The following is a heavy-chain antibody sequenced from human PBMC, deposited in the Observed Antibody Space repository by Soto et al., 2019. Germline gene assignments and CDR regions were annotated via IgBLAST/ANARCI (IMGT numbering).Heavy chain of an antibody. CDR3: ARESVAGTGWYFDY. Sequence: ASVKVSCKASGGTFSSYAISWVRQAPGQGLEWMGWINAGNGNTKYSQKFQGRVTITRDTSASTAYMELSSLRSEDTAVYYCARESVAGTGWYFDYWGQGTLVTVSS. CDR1: GGTFSSYA. V-gene: IGHV1-3*01. D-gene: IGHD6-19*01. J-gene: IGHJ4*02. CDR2: INAGNGNT.